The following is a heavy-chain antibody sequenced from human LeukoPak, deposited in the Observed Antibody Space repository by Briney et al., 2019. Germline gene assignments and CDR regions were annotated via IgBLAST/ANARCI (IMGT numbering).Heavy chain of an antibody. Sequence: GGSLRLSCAASGFTFDDYAMHWVRQAPGKGLEWVSGISWNSGSIGYADSVKGRFTISRDNAKNSLYLQMNSLRAEDTAVYYCARVLSGSWDWFDPWGQGTLVTVSS. V-gene: IGHV3-9*01. CDR1: GFTFDDYA. J-gene: IGHJ5*02. CDR3: ARVLSGSWDWFDP. D-gene: IGHD3-22*01. CDR2: ISWNSGSI.